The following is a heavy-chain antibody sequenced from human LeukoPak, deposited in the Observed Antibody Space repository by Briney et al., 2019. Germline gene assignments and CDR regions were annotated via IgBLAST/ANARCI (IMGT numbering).Heavy chain of an antibody. CDR3: ARGIAAAGTEYFDY. J-gene: IGHJ4*02. V-gene: IGHV3-53*04. D-gene: IGHD6-13*01. Sequence: GGSLRLSCAASGFTVSGNYMSWVRQAPGKGLEWVSVIYSGGSTYYADSVKGRFTISRHNSKNTLYLQMNSLRAEDTAVYYCARGIAAAGTEYFDYWGQGTLVTVSS. CDR1: GFTVSGNY. CDR2: IYSGGST.